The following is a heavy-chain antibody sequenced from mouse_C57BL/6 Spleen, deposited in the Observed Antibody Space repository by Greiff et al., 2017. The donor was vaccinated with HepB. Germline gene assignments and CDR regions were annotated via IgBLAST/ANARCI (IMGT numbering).Heavy chain of an antibody. Sequence: VQLQQSGPELVKPGASVKMSCKASGYTFTDYNMHWVKQSHGKSLEWIGYINPNNGGTSYNQKFKGKATLTVNKSSSTAYMELRSLTSEDSAVYYCARVYYYYGSSYPYYYAMDYWGQGTSVTVSS. V-gene: IGHV1-22*01. J-gene: IGHJ4*01. D-gene: IGHD1-1*01. CDR2: INPNNGGT. CDR3: ARVYYYYGSSYPYYYAMDY. CDR1: GYTFTDYN.